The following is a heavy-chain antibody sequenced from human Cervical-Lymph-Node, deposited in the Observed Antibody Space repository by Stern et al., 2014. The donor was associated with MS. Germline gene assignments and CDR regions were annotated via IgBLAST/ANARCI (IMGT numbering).Heavy chain of an antibody. D-gene: IGHD3-3*01. CDR2: MNPNSGNT. CDR3: ARGVPSALFGLFGY. V-gene: IGHV1-8*01. CDR1: GYTFRTYD. J-gene: IGHJ4*02. Sequence: VQLVESGAEVKKPGASVKVSCKASGYTFRTYDINWVRHATGQGLEWLGWMNPNSGNTGYAQKFQGRVTMTRNTSISTAYMELSSLRSEDTAVYYCARGVPSALFGLFGYWGQGTLVTVSS.